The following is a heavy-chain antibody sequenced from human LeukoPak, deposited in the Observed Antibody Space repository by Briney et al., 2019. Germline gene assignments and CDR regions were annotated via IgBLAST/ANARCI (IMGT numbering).Heavy chain of an antibody. Sequence: GGSLRLSCAASGFTFDDYAMRWVRQAPGKGLEWVSGISWNSGSIGYADSVKGRFTISRDNAKNSLYLQMNSLRAEDMALYYCAKDGGSSWFEGDAFDIWGQGTMVTVSS. CDR1: GFTFDDYA. CDR3: AKDGGSSWFEGDAFDI. J-gene: IGHJ3*02. D-gene: IGHD6-13*01. V-gene: IGHV3-9*03. CDR2: ISWNSGSI.